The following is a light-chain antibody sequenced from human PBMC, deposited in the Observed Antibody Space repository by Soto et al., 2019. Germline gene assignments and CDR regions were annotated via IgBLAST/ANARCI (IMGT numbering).Light chain of an antibody. V-gene: IGLV2-8*01. Sequence: QSALTQPPSASGSPGQSVTISRTGTSSDVGGYNYVSWYQQHPGKAPKLIIYEVSKRPSGVPDHFSGSKSGNTASLTVSGLQADDEADYYCSSFGGSNHVVFGGGTQLTVL. CDR2: EVS. J-gene: IGLJ2*01. CDR3: SSFGGSNHVV. CDR1: SSDVGGYNY.